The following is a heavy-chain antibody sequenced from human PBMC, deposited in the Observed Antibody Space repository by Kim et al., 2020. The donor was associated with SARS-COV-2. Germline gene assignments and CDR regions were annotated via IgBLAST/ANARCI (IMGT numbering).Heavy chain of an antibody. Sequence: SETLSLTCAVYGGSFSGYYWSWIRQPPGKGLEWIGEINHSGSTNYNPSLKSRVTISVDTSKNQFSLKMSSVTAADTAVYYCARGGDSSSWYGHRNWFDPWGQGTLFTVSS. CDR2: INHSGST. CDR1: GGSFSGYY. V-gene: IGHV4-34*01. D-gene: IGHD6-13*01. CDR3: ARGGDSSSWYGHRNWFDP. J-gene: IGHJ5*02.